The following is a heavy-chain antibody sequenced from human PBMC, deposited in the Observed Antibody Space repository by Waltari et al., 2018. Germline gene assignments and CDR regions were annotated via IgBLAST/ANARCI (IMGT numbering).Heavy chain of an antibody. V-gene: IGHV1-69*12. Sequence: QVHLVQSGAEGRRPGSSVKVSCEASGGSFGTYAITWVRQAPGQGLEGIAGIIPIFGKPNYAQKFQDRVKVAADELTRTAFMELSSLRPDDTAVYYCAKRIVGGPFDVWGQGTMVIVSS. CDR3: AKRIVGGPFDV. D-gene: IGHD1-26*01. J-gene: IGHJ3*01. CDR1: GGSFGTYA. CDR2: IIPIFGKP.